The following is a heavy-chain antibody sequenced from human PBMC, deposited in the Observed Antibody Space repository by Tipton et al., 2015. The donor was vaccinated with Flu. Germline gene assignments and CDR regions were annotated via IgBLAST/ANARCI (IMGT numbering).Heavy chain of an antibody. CDR2: IRNSAYGGTT. D-gene: IGHD6-6*01. CDR1: GFTFGDYA. CDR3: ARKLDSRSSWPGLDY. Sequence: SLRLSCTASGFTFGDYAMTWVRQAPGKGLEWVGFIRNSAYGGTTEYAASVKGRFTISRDHSESIGYLQMNSLTTEDTAVYYCARKLDSRSSWPGLDYWGQGTLVTVSS. J-gene: IGHJ4*02. V-gene: IGHV3-49*04.